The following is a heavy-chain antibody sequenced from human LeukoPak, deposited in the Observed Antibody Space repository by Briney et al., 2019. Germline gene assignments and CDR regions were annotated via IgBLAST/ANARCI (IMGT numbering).Heavy chain of an antibody. V-gene: IGHV3-21*01. CDR1: GFTFTSYA. Sequence: PGGSLRLSCVASGFTFTSYAMSWVRQAPGKGLEWVSSISSSSTYTYYADSVRGRFTISRDNAKNSLYLQMNSLRTEDTAVYYCARGTTGGYSPSHWGQGTLVTVSS. D-gene: IGHD5-12*01. J-gene: IGHJ4*02. CDR3: ARGTTGGYSPSH. CDR2: ISSSSTYT.